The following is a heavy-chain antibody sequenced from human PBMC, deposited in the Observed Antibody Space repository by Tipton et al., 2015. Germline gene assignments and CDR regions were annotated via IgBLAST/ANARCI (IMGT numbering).Heavy chain of an antibody. V-gene: IGHV3-9*01. D-gene: IGHD6-13*01. CDR1: GFTFDDYA. J-gene: IGHJ3*02. Sequence: SLRLSCAASGFTFDDYAMHWVRQAPGKGLEWVSGISWNSDNIGYADSVKGRFTISRDNAKNSLYLQMNSPRAEDTALYFCAKDTRSSWPRGAFDIWGQGTMVTVSS. CDR2: ISWNSDNI. CDR3: AKDTRSSWPRGAFDI.